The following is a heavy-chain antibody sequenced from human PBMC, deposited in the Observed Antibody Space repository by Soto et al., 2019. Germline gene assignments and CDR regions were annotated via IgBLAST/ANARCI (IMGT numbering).Heavy chain of an antibody. CDR1: GGSISSGDYY. J-gene: IGHJ4*02. V-gene: IGHV4-30-4*01. Sequence: SETLSLTCTVCGGSISSGDYYWSWIRQPPGKGLEWIGYIYYSGSTYYNPSLKSRVTISVDTSKNQFSLKLSSVTAADTAVYYCARGVVVITGGVDYWGQGTLVTVSS. D-gene: IGHD3-22*01. CDR2: IYYSGST. CDR3: ARGVVVITGGVDY.